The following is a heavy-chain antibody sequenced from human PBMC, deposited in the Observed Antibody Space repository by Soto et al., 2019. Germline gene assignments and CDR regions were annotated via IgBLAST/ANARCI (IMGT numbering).Heavy chain of an antibody. V-gene: IGHV3-30*18. CDR3: AKEAGLTGTTAKSFGY. CDR2: ISYDGSNK. J-gene: IGHJ4*02. D-gene: IGHD1-7*01. Sequence: PGGSLRLSCAASGFTFSSYGMHWVRQAPGKGLEWVAVISYDGSNKYYADSVKGRFTISRDNSKNTLYLQMNSLRAEDTAVYYCAKEAGLTGTTAKSFGYWGQGTLVTVSS. CDR1: GFTFSSYG.